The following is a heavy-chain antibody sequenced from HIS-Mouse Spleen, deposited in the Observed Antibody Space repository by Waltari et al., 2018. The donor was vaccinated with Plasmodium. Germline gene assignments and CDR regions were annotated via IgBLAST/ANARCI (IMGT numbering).Heavy chain of an antibody. CDR3: AKDRRSSSWYVDY. V-gene: IGHV3-30*18. Sequence: QVQLVESGGGVVQPGRSLSLSCAASGFTLGSYGMQWARQAPGKGLEWVAVISYDGSNKYYADSVKGRFTISRDNSKNTLYLQMNSLRAEDTAVYYCAKDRRSSSWYVDYWGQGTLVTVSS. D-gene: IGHD6-13*01. CDR2: ISYDGSNK. CDR1: GFTLGSYG. J-gene: IGHJ4*02.